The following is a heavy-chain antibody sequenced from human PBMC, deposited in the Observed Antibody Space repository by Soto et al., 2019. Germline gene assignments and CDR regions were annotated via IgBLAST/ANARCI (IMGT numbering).Heavy chain of an antibody. J-gene: IGHJ4*02. D-gene: IGHD2-21*02. V-gene: IGHV3-23*01. CDR2: ISRSDGTT. Sequence: GVLRLSCAASGFTFSSYAMSWVLQATGKGLERVSAISRSDGTTHYADSVKGRFTISRDNSKNTLFLQMNTLRAEDTGVYYCARGRHCGGDCFSFFDSWGQGTLVTVSS. CDR3: ARGRHCGGDCFSFFDS. CDR1: GFTFSSYA.